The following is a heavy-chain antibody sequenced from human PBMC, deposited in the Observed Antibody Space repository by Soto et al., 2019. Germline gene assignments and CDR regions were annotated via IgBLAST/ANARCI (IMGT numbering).Heavy chain of an antibody. CDR2: INHSGST. D-gene: IGHD3-9*01. CDR3: ARGLSGYYKYYYYYYGMDG. V-gene: IGHV4-34*01. J-gene: IGHJ6*02. CDR1: GGSFSGYY. Sequence: KTSETLSLTCAVYGGSFSGYYWSWIRQPPGKGLEWIGEINHSGSTNYNPSLKSRVTISVDTSKNQFSLKLSSVTAADTAVYYCARGLSGYYKYYYYYYGMDGWGQGTTVTFSS.